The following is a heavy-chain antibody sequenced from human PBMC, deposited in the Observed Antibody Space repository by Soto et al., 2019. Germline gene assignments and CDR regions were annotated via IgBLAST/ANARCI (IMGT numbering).Heavy chain of an antibody. Sequence: EVQLLESGGGLVQPGGSLRLSCAASGFTFSSYAMSWVRQAPGKGLEWVSAISGSGGSTYYADSVKGRFTISRDNSKNTLYLQMNSLKTEDTAVYYCVRATYFSDSSGYTRCLDYWGQGTLVTVSS. V-gene: IGHV3-23*01. J-gene: IGHJ4*02. CDR2: ISGSGGST. D-gene: IGHD3-22*01. CDR1: GFTFSSYA. CDR3: VRATYFSDSSGYTRCLDY.